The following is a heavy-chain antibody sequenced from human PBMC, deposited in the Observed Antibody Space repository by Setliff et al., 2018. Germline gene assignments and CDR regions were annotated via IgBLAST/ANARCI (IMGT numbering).Heavy chain of an antibody. CDR1: GYTLSRHY. V-gene: IGHV1-46*01. CDR2: INPGGGSA. Sequence: ASVKVSCKATGYTLSRHYMHWVRQAPGQGLEWMGIINPGGGSASIVQKFQGRVTMTSDTSTSTVYMEVSGLTSEDTAMYYCARAGVAAADRKGLLDFWGQGTLVTVSS. D-gene: IGHD6-13*01. CDR3: ARAGVAAADRKGLLDF. J-gene: IGHJ4*02.